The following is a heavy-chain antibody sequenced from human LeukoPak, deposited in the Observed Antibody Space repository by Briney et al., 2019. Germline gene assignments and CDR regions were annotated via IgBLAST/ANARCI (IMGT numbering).Heavy chain of an antibody. D-gene: IGHD3-10*01. V-gene: IGHV4-59*01. J-gene: IGHJ3*02. CDR2: ISYSGST. CDR1: GGSISTYY. Sequence: PSETLSLTCTVSGGSISTYYWSWIRQPPGKGLEWIGYISYSGSTNYNPSLKSRVTISVDTSRNQFSLKLSSVTAADTAVYYCARGQGGYKDAFDMWGQGTMVTVSS. CDR3: ARGQGGYKDAFDM.